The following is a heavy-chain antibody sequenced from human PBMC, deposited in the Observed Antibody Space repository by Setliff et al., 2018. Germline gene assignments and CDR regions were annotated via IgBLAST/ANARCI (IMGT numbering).Heavy chain of an antibody. J-gene: IGHJ4*02. CDR3: ARWNGSGYFYY. D-gene: IGHD3-3*01. Sequence: GASVKVSCKVSGGAFSNYGLSWVRQAPGQGLLWMGRIIPILETTNYAQNFQGRVSITADESTRTAYMELSSLTFGDTAVYYCARWNGSGYFYYWGQGTWVTVSS. CDR1: GGAFSNYG. CDR2: IIPILETT. V-gene: IGHV1-69*11.